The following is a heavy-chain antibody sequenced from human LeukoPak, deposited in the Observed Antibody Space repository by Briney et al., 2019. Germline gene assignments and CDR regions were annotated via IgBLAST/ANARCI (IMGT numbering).Heavy chain of an antibody. CDR2: IRSKAYGGTK. Sequence: GGSLRLSCTSSGFTFGEYAMSWVRQAPGKGLEWVTFIRSKAYGGTKEYAASVKGRFTISKDDSKSITYLQMNSLKTEDTAVYFCTRDQGRRDGWYYYNYMDVWGKGTTVTVSS. CDR1: GFTFGEYA. CDR3: TRDQGRRDGWYYYNYMDV. V-gene: IGHV3-49*04. J-gene: IGHJ6*03. D-gene: IGHD5-24*01.